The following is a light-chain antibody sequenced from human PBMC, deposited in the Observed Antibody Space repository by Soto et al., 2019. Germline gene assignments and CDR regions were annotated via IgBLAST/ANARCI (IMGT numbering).Light chain of an antibody. J-gene: IGKJ4*01. CDR1: QSVGTY. CDR3: QQRTNWPPLT. CDR2: DAS. V-gene: IGKV3-11*01. Sequence: EIVLTQSPATLSLSPGERATLSCSASQSVGTYLAWYQQKPGQGPRLLIYDASIRATGLPARFSGSGSGTDLALTNSSLETEYFAVYYCQQRTNWPPLTFGGGTKVEIK.